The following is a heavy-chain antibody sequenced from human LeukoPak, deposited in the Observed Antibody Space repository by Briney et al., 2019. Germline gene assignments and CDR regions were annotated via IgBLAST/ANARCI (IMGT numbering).Heavy chain of an antibody. D-gene: IGHD5-12*01. CDR3: ARGKRESGCDIYHFDY. CDR2: IIPIFGSA. CDR1: GGTFISYA. J-gene: IGHJ4*02. Sequence: VASVKVSCKASGGTFISYAISWVRQAPGQGLEWMGRIIPIFGSASYARKFQDRVTIITDESTSTVHMELSSLRSEDTAVYYCARGKRESGCDIYHFDYWGQGTLATVSS. V-gene: IGHV1-69*05.